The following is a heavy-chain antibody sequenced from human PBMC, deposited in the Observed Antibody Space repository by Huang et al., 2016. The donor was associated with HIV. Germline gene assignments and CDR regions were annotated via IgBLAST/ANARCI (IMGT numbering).Heavy chain of an antibody. D-gene: IGHD7-27*01. Sequence: QITLKESGPTVIKPTQTLTLTCSFSGFSLNHKGVGVGWIRQPPGKALELLVLIYWDDYKRFTPSLKNRITITKDTSKNQVVFTMTNLDPMDTGTYYCAHIGRLGNYYMDVWGNGTTVTVSS. CDR1: GFSLNHKGVG. V-gene: IGHV2-5*02. CDR2: IYWDDYK. J-gene: IGHJ6*03. CDR3: AHIGRLGNYYMDV.